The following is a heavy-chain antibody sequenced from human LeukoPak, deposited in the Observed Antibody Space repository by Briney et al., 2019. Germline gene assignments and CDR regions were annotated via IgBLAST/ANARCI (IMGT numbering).Heavy chain of an antibody. V-gene: IGHV3-23*01. Sequence: HPGGSLRLSCAASGFTFGSYGMSWVRQAPGKGLEWVSFISPSGDRTSNADSVEGRFTISRDNPRGTLYLQMNSLRDEDTAGYYCAIMHGYYDGSGYWVQWGQGTLVTVSS. CDR3: AIMHGYYDGSGYWVQ. CDR1: GFTFGSYG. D-gene: IGHD3-22*01. J-gene: IGHJ4*02. CDR2: ISPSGDRT.